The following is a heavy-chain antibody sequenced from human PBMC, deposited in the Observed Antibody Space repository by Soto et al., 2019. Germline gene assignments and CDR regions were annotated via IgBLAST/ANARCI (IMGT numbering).Heavy chain of an antibody. J-gene: IGHJ6*02. D-gene: IGHD2-8*01. Sequence: QVQLVQSGAEVKKPGASVKVSCKASGYTFTSYHMHWVRQAPGQGLEWMGIINPSGGSTSYAQKFQGRVTMTRDTSTSTVYMELRSLRSEDTAVYYCARQARYCTNGVCSAYGMDVWGQGTTVTVSS. CDR3: ARQARYCTNGVCSAYGMDV. CDR2: INPSGGST. CDR1: GYTFTSYH. V-gene: IGHV1-46*01.